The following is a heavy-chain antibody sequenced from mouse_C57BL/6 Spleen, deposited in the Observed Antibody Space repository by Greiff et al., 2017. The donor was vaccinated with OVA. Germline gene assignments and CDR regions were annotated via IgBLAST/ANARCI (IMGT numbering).Heavy chain of an antibody. CDR1: GFTFSSYT. CDR2: ISGGGGNT. J-gene: IGHJ4*01. D-gene: IGHD3-2*02. Sequence: EVKLMESGGGLVKPGGSLKLSCAASGFTFSSYTMSWVRQTPEKRLEWVATISGGGGNTYYPDSVKGRFTISRDNAKNTLYLQMSSLRSEDTALYYCARHKSSGYDYAMDYWGQGTSVTVSS. CDR3: ARHKSSGYDYAMDY. V-gene: IGHV5-9*01.